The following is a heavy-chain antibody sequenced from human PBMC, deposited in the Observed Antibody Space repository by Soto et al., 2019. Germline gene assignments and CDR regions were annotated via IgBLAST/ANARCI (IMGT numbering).Heavy chain of an antibody. V-gene: IGHV6-1*01. J-gene: IGHJ6*02. CDR1: GGGSSSNWAA. Sequence: TGGISGGGSSSNWAAWDWIKQSPSRGLEWLGRTYYRSKWYNDYAVSVKSRIIINPDTSKNQFSLHLNSVTPDDTAVYYCVRAYGSGLDTYSGMEVWGHGTTDTVS. CDR2: TYYRSKWYN. D-gene: IGHD3-10*01. CDR3: VRAYGSGLDTYSGMEV.